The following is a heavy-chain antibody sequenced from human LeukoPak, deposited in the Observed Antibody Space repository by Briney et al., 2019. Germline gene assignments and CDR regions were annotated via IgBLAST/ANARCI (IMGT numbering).Heavy chain of an antibody. V-gene: IGHV1-2*02. J-gene: IGHJ4*02. CDR2: INPNSGGT. D-gene: IGHD1-26*01. CDR1: GYTFTGYY. Sequence: ASVKVSCKASGYTFTGYYMHWVRQAPGQGLEWMGWINPNSGGTNYAQKFQGRVTMTRDTSISTAYMELSRLRSDDTAVYYCARDEVGATEFDYWGQGTLVTVSS. CDR3: ARDEVGATEFDY.